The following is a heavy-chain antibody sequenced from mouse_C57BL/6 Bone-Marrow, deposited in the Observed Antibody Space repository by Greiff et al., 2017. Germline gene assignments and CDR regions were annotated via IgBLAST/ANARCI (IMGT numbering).Heavy chain of an antibody. CDR2: IYPRSGNT. CDR1: GYTFTSYG. J-gene: IGHJ4*01. D-gene: IGHD1-1*02. CDR3: ARSGGCYAMDY. V-gene: IGHV1-81*01. Sequence: QVQLQQSGAELVRPGASVKLSCKASGYTFTSYGISWVKQRPGQGLEWIGEIYPRSGNTYYNEKFKGKATLTADKSSSTAYMELRSLTSEDSAVYFCARSGGCYAMDYWGQGTSVTVSS.